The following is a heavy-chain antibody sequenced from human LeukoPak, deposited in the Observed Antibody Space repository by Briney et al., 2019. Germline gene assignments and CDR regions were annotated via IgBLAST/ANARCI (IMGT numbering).Heavy chain of an antibody. D-gene: IGHD3-9*01. CDR2: INPNSGGT. V-gene: IGHV1-2*02. J-gene: IGHJ4*02. CDR3: ARGADYDILTGPEAFDY. Sequence: GPVKVSCKTSGYTFTGYYIHWVRQAPGQGLEWMGWINPNSGGTNYAQKFQGRVTMTRDTSISTAYMELSRLRSDDTAVYYCARGADYDILTGPEAFDYWGQGTLVTVSS. CDR1: GYTFTGYY.